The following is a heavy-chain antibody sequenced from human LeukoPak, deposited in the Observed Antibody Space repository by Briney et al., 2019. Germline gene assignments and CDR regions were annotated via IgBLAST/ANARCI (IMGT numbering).Heavy chain of an antibody. CDR1: GGSFSGYY. CDR3: AKAPRLVVYYYYGMDV. Sequence: PSETLSLTCAVYGGSFSGYYWSWVRQAPGKGLEWVSAISGSGGSTYYADSVKGRFTISRDNSKNTLYLQMNSLRAEDTAVYYCAKAPRLVVYYYYGMDVWGQGTTVTVSS. D-gene: IGHD2-2*01. J-gene: IGHJ6*02. V-gene: IGHV3-23*01. CDR2: ISGSGGST.